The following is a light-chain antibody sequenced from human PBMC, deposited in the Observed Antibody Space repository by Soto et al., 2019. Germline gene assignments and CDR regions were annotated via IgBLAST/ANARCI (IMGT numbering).Light chain of an antibody. V-gene: IGKV3-20*01. J-gene: IGKJ2*01. Sequence: ETVLTQSPGTVSLSPGERATLSCRTSQSVKSNYLAWYQQKPGQAHRLLIYGVFNRATDIPDRFSGSGSGTDFTLTISGLEPEDSAVYYCQHYDGSPRTFGQETKLEIK. CDR3: QHYDGSPRT. CDR1: QSVKSNY. CDR2: GVF.